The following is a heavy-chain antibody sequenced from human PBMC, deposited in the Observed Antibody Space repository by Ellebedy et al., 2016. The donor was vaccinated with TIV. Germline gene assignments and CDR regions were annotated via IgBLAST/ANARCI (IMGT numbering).Heavy chain of an antibody. CDR1: GFTFNSSW. CDR3: ARNRFCSSGDCYALGY. Sequence: PGGSLRLSCAASGFTFNSSWMSWVRQAPGKGLEWVANIKQDGSEKYYVDSVKGRFTISRDNAKNTLYLQMNSLRAEDTAVYYCARNRFCSSGDCYALGYWGQGTLVTVSS. V-gene: IGHV3-7*01. CDR2: IKQDGSEK. D-gene: IGHD2-15*01. J-gene: IGHJ1*01.